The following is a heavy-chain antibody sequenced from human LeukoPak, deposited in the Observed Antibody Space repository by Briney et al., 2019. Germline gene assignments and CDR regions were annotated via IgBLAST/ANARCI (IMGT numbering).Heavy chain of an antibody. Sequence: PGGSLRLSCAASGFTFSKNAMSWVRQAPGKGLEWVSSLSGSGADTYYADSVKGRFTISRDNAKNTACLQMNSLRAEDTAVYYCAKDPSGTRYFDYWGQGTLVTAS. D-gene: IGHD2-2*01. CDR3: AKDPSGTRYFDY. CDR2: LSGSGADT. V-gene: IGHV3-23*01. CDR1: GFTFSKNA. J-gene: IGHJ4*02.